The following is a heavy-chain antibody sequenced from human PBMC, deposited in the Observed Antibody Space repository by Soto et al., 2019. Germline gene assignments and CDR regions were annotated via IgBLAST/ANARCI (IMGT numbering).Heavy chain of an antibody. D-gene: IGHD6-13*01. J-gene: IGHJ6*02. CDR3: ARARIAAAGTGYYYSVMDV. CDR2: IVPRFNTP. Sequence: QVQLEQSGAEVKKPGSSVKVSCKASGGTFSGYAMSWVRQAPGQGLEWMGGIVPRFNTPNYAQKFQGRVTITADESTTTAYMELSSLRSEDTAVYYCARARIAAAGTGYYYSVMDVWGQGTTVTGSS. CDR1: GGTFSGYA. V-gene: IGHV1-69*01.